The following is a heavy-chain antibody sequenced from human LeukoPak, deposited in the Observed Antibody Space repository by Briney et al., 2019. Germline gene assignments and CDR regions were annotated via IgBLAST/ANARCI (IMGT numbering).Heavy chain of an antibody. CDR2: ISYDGSQK. D-gene: IGHD6-19*01. J-gene: IGHJ4*02. CDR1: GFIFNKFA. V-gene: IGHV3-30*19. Sequence: PGRSLRLSCVGSGFIFNKFAMSWVRQAPGKGLEWVAVISYDGSQKYYADSVKGRFTISRDNSKKSLYIQMKSLRAEDTAVYYCAREERSSGWYYLDYWGQGSLVTVSS. CDR3: AREERSSGWYYLDY.